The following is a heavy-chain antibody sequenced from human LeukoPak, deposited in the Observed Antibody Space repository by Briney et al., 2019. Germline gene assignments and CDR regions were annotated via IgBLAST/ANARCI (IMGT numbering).Heavy chain of an antibody. D-gene: IGHD2-2*01. J-gene: IGHJ6*02. V-gene: IGHV3-53*01. CDR1: GFAVSSNF. Sequence: GGSLRLSCAASGFAVSSNFMTWVRQAPGKGLEWVSVIYSDGTTYYADSVKGRFTISRDNSKNTLYLQMNSLRAEDTAVYYCARHQHSSYYGMDVWGQGTTVTVSS. CDR2: IYSDGTT. CDR3: ARHQHSSYYGMDV.